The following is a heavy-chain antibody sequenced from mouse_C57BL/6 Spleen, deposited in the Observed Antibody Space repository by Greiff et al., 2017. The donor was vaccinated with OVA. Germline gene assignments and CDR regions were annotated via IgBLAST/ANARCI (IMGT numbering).Heavy chain of an antibody. CDR2: LWSGGST. D-gene: IGHD1-1*01. CDR1: GFSLTSYG. V-gene: IGHV2-2*01. CDR3: AREMGDYLYAMDY. Sequence: VQLQQSGPGLVQPSQSLSITCTVPGFSLTSYGVPWVRQSPGQGLEWLGVLWSGGSTAYSAAFISRVGLSKDNSRGQVFFRMNSLQADDTAIYDRAREMGDYLYAMDYWGQGTADTVAS. J-gene: IGHJ4*01.